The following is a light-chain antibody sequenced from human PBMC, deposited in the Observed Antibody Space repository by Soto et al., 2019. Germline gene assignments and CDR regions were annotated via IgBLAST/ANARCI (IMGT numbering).Light chain of an antibody. V-gene: IGKV1D-12*01. Sequence: DIHMTQPPSSVSASVGDGVTITCRASQGISTSLGWYQQKPGKAPKLLIYAASSLQSGVPSRFSGTGSGTDFTLTISSLQPEDFATYYCQQTNSFPLTFGGGTKV. J-gene: IGKJ4*01. CDR2: AAS. CDR3: QQTNSFPLT. CDR1: QGISTS.